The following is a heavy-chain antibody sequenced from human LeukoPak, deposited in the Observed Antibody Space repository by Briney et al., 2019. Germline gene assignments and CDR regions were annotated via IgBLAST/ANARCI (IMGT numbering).Heavy chain of an antibody. D-gene: IGHD6-19*01. CDR2: IYYTGST. CDR1: GGSISRYY. V-gene: IGHV4-59*01. Sequence: SETLSLTCTVSGGSISRYYWSWIRQPPGKGLEWIGYIYYTGSTNYNPSLKSRVTISVDTSKNQFSLKLSSVTAADTAVYYCARDFDSSGWTWGYWGQGTLVTVSS. CDR3: ARDFDSSGWTWGY. J-gene: IGHJ4*02.